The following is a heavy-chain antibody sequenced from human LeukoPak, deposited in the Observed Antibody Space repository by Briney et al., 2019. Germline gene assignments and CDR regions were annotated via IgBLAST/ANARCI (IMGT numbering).Heavy chain of an antibody. CDR1: GYNFNTYG. Sequence: ASVTVSCKASGYNFNTYGISWVRQAPGQGLEWMGWISSSTGNTKYAQKLQDRVTMTTDTSTSTAYLYLRNLRSDDTAVYYCVRLPLGYCSSLSCLDWGQGTLVTLSS. CDR2: ISSSTGNT. J-gene: IGHJ4*02. CDR3: VRLPLGYCSSLSCLD. D-gene: IGHD2-2*01. V-gene: IGHV1-18*01.